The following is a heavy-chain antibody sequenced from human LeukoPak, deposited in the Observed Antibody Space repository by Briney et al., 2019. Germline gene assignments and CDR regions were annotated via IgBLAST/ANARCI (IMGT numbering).Heavy chain of an antibody. Sequence: GGSLTLLCVVSGFTFSGYSMMWVRQAPGEGRECVSYISHSSSTIYYADSVKSRFTVYRDNAENFVYLQMNSLRDEDTAVYYCERDPQVPRAWWYLDLWGRGTVVTVPS. J-gene: IGHJ2*01. CDR1: GFTFSGYS. V-gene: IGHV3-48*02. CDR3: ERDPQVPRAWWYLDL. CDR2: ISHSSSTI. D-gene: IGHD1-26*01.